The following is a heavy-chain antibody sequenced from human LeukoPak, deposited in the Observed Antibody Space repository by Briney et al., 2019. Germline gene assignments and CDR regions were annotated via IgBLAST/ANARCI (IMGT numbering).Heavy chain of an antibody. CDR3: ARARRHCSSTSCYTSVWFDP. Sequence: GGSLRLCCVACGFTSSSYWMSGGRQAPGKGLEWGANIKQDGSEKYYVVSVKGRFTIPRDNAQHSLYLQIHSLRAEDTAVYYCARARRHCSSTSCYTSVWFDPWGQGTLVTVSS. V-gene: IGHV3-7*01. D-gene: IGHD2-2*02. J-gene: IGHJ5*02. CDR2: IKQDGSEK. CDR1: GFTSSSYW.